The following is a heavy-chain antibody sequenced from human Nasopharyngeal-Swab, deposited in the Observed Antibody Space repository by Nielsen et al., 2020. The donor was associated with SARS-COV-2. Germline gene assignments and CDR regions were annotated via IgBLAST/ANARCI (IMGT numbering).Heavy chain of an antibody. Sequence: WVRQAPGQGLEWMGIINPSGDTASSAQKFQGRVTMTRDTTTSTVYMELSSLRSEDTAVYYCAREDIVGPLLDYWGQGTLVTVSS. D-gene: IGHD1-26*01. V-gene: IGHV1-46*01. CDR3: AREDIVGPLLDY. J-gene: IGHJ4*02. CDR2: INPSGDTA.